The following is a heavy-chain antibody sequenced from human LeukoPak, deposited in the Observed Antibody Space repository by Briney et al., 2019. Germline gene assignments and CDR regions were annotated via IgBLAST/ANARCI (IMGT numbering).Heavy chain of an antibody. V-gene: IGHV4-59*08. J-gene: IGHJ6*02. Sequence: SATLSLTCTVSGDSINDYYWTWIRQPPGKGLEWIGYIHFSGGTDYRPSLASRVAISIDTSKTQFSLNLSSVTAADTAVYFCARLRLGGLSRGYGMDVWGQGITVTVSS. CDR3: ARLRLGGLSRGYGMDV. CDR1: GDSINDYY. D-gene: IGHD2/OR15-2a*01. CDR2: IHFSGGT.